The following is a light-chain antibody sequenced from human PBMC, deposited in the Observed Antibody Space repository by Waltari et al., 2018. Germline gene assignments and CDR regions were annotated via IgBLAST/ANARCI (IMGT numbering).Light chain of an antibody. J-gene: IGKJ4*01. Sequence: DIQMTQSPSSLSASAGDRVTITCQASQDITSYLNWYRQKPGKAPQLLIYDASNLETGVPSRFSGSGSGTDFTFTISSLQPEDVATYYCQQYDNLPGTFGGGTKEEIK. CDR1: QDITSY. CDR2: DAS. V-gene: IGKV1-33*01. CDR3: QQYDNLPGT.